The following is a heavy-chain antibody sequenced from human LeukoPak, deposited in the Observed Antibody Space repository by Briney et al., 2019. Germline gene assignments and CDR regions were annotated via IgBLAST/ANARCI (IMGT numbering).Heavy chain of an antibody. J-gene: IGHJ6*02. V-gene: IGHV3-30*18. CDR3: AKDAGYSYVLIYGMDV. CDR1: GFTFSSYG. Sequence: GRSLRLSCAASGFTFSSYGMHWVRQAPGKGLEWVAVISYDGSNKHYADSVKGRFTISRDNSKNTLYLQMNSLRAEDTAVYYCAKDAGYSYVLIYGMDVWGQGTTVTVSS. D-gene: IGHD5-18*01. CDR2: ISYDGSNK.